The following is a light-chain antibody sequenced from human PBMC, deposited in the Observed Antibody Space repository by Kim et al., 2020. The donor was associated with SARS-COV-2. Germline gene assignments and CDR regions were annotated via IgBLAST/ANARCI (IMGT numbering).Light chain of an antibody. CDR1: SGSIASNY. CDR2: EDN. J-gene: IGLJ3*02. V-gene: IGLV6-57*04. Sequence: LTQPHSVSESPGKTVTISCTRSSGSIASNYVQWYQQRPGSAPTTVIYEDNQRPSGVPDRFSGSIDSSSNSASLTISGLKTEDEADYYCQSYDSSNSWVFGGGTQLTV. CDR3: QSYDSSNSWV.